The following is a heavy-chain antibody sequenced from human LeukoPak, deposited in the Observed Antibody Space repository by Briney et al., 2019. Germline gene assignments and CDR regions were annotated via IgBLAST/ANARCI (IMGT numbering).Heavy chain of an antibody. V-gene: IGHV4-31*03. CDR3: ARERRSTKINKQNDAFDI. CDR1: GGSISSGGYY. Sequence: SETLSLTCTVSGGSISSGGYYLSWIGQHPGKGLDWIGYIYDSGSTYYNQSLKRRVTISVDTSKTPFSLKLSSVTAADTAVSSCARERRSTKINKQNDAFDIWGQGTMVTVSS. CDR2: IYDSGST. D-gene: IGHD2-2*01. J-gene: IGHJ3*02.